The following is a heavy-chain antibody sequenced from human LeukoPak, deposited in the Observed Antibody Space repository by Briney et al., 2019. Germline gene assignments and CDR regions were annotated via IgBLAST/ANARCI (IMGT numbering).Heavy chain of an antibody. V-gene: IGHV5-51*01. CDR3: ARRGYCSGGSCFKIDY. J-gene: IGHJ4*02. CDR1: GYSFTSYW. Sequence: GESLKISCKGSGYSFTSYWIGWVRQMPGKGLEWMGIIYPGDSDTRYSPSFQGQVTISADKSISTAYLQWSSLKASDTAMYYCARRGYCSGGSCFKIDYWGQGTLVTVSS. CDR2: IYPGDSDT. D-gene: IGHD2-15*01.